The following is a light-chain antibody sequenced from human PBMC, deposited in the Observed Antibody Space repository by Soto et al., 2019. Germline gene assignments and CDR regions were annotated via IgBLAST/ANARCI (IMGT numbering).Light chain of an antibody. CDR1: QGTNIY. Sequence: IQLTHSPSSLSASVLYIVTITCRASQGTNIYLAWYQQKPGQAPKLLIYAASTLQSGVPLRFSGSGSGTDFTLTISSLQPEDFATYYCQKLYTYPLNFGGGTKVDIK. J-gene: IGKJ4*01. CDR2: AAS. V-gene: IGKV1-9*01. CDR3: QKLYTYPLN.